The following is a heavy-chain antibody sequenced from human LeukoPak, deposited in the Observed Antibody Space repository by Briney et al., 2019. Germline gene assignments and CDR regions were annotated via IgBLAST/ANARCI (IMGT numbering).Heavy chain of an antibody. CDR2: ISSSTYL. D-gene: IGHD3-22*01. V-gene: IGHV3-21*01. CDR3: ARDLYDSLSFFFDY. Sequence: GGSLRLSCAASGFTFSSYSMNWVRQAPGKGLEWVSSISSSTYLYYADSVKGRFTISRDNAKNSLHLQMYSLRAEDTAVYYCARDLYDSLSFFFDYWGQGTLVTVSS. CDR1: GFTFSSYS. J-gene: IGHJ4*02.